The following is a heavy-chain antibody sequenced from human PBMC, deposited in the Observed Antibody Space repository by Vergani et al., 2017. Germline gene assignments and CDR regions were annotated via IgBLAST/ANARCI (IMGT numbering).Heavy chain of an antibody. CDR1: GVIFSRSW. J-gene: IGHJ4*02. D-gene: IGHD2-2*01. V-gene: IGHV3-7*01. CDR3: STETRYCNNPTCLPNNGFDY. CDR2: INQYGSEK. Sequence: EVQVVESGGGVVQPGGSLRLSCAASGVIFSRSWMSWVRQAPGKGLEWVANINQYGSEKYYVESVEGRFTISRDNAKNSLFLQIFSLRAEDTAVYYCSTETRYCNNPTCLPNNGFDYWGQGILVTVSS.